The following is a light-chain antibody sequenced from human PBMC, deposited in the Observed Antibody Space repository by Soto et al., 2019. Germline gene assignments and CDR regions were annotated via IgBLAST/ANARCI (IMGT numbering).Light chain of an antibody. J-gene: IGKJ2*02. CDR1: QSVGSS. CDR2: DAS. Sequence: EIVLTQSPGTLSLSPGERATLSCRAGQSVGSSLAWYQQKPGQAPRLLIYDASSRATGIPDRFSGSGSGTDFALTIRRLEPEDFSVYYCQHYGSSPSTFGRGTERAIK. CDR3: QHYGSSPST. V-gene: IGKV3-20*01.